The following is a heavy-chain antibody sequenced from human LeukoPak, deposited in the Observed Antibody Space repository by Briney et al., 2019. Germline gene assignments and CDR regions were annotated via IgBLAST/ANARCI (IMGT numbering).Heavy chain of an antibody. Sequence: GGPLRLSCEPSGFTFIGLALHGVRQPSGKGLEGFGVIRSTANGYATAYAASVKGRFTISRDDSKNTAYLQMDSLKTEDTAVYYCTGNYYGSGSYADFDYWGQGTLVTVSS. V-gene: IGHV3-73*01. CDR2: IRSTANGYAT. D-gene: IGHD3-10*01. CDR3: TGNYYGSGSYADFDY. CDR1: GFTFIGLA. J-gene: IGHJ4*02.